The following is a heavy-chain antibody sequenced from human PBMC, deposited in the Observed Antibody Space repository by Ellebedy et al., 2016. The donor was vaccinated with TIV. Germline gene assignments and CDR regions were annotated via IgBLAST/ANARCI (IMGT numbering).Heavy chain of an antibody. J-gene: IGHJ2*01. CDR2: IIPIFGTA. V-gene: IGHV1-69*06. CDR1: GGTFGSYA. CDR3: ARGVGVVTYNPSYWYFDL. Sequence: SVKVSXXASGGTFGSYAISWVRQAPGQGLEWMGGIIPIFGTANYAQKFQGRVTITADKSTSTAYMELSSLRSEDTAVYYCARGVGVVTYNPSYWYFDLWGRGTLVTVSS. D-gene: IGHD4-23*01.